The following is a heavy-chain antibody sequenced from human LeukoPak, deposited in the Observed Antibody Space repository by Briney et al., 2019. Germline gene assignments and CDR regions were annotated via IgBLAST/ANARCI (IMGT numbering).Heavy chain of an antibody. CDR1: GYTFTSYG. CDR2: ISAYNGNT. CDR3: ARVNDYVWGSPVPDY. Sequence: GASVNVSCKASGYTFTSYGISWVRLAPGQGLEWMGWISAYNGNTNYAQKLQGRVTMTTDTSTSTAYMELRSLRSDDTAVYYCARVNDYVWGSPVPDYWGQGTLVTVSS. D-gene: IGHD3-16*01. J-gene: IGHJ4*02. V-gene: IGHV1-18*01.